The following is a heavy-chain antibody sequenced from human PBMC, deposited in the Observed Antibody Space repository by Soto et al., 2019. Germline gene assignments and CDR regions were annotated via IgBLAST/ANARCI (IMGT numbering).Heavy chain of an antibody. D-gene: IGHD1-26*01. V-gene: IGHV4-59*01. CDR1: GASNSSYN. J-gene: IGHJ4*02. Sequence: SETRSLTRTVSGASNSSYNRSWVRQPPGKGLGWSGYFYYSGSNNYNPSLKSRVSMSVDTSKKQSSLKLSSVTAADTAVYYCAYGGSAEGYFDSWGQGALVTVS. CDR2: FYYSGSN. CDR3: AYGGSAEGYFDS.